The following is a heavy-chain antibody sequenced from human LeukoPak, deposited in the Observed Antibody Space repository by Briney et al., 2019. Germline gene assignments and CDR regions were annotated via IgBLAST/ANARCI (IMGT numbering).Heavy chain of an antibody. J-gene: IGHJ4*02. CDR1: GFTFSSYG. V-gene: IGHV3-30*03. Sequence: PGRSLRLSCAASGFTFSSYGMHWVRQAPGKGLEWVAVISYDGSNKYYADSVKGRFTISRDNSKNTLYLQMNSLSAEDTAIYYCASIVVVVAATNMGPNDYWGQGTLVAVSS. CDR3: ASIVVVVAATNMGPNDY. CDR2: ISYDGSNK. D-gene: IGHD2-15*01.